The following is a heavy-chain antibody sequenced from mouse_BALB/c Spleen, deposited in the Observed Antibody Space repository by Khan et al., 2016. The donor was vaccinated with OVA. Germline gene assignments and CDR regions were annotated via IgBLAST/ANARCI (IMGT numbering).Heavy chain of an antibody. J-gene: IGHJ2*01. D-gene: IGHD1-1*01. Sequence: EVQLVESGGGLVQPGGSRKLSCAASGFTFSSYGMHWVRQAPEKGLEWVAYISGSSSTIYYADTVKGRFTISRDNPKNTLFLQMTSLMSEDTAMYYCATSYYYGYYFDYWGPGTTVTVSS. CDR3: ATSYYYGYYFDY. CDR1: GFTFSSYG. V-gene: IGHV5-17*02. CDR2: ISGSSSTI.